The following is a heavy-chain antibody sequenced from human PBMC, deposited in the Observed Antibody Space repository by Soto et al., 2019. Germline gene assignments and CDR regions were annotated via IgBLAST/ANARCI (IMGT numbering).Heavy chain of an antibody. V-gene: IGHV6-1*01. J-gene: IGHJ4*02. CDR1: GDSVSSNSAA. CDR2: TYYRSQWYS. Sequence: PSQTLSLTCAISGDSVSSNSAAWNWIRQSPSRGLEWLGRTYYRSQWYSDYAASVKSRIVINPDTSTSTAYMELRSLRSDDTAVYYCARDSPPVDYWGQGTLVTVSS. CDR3: ARDSPPVDY.